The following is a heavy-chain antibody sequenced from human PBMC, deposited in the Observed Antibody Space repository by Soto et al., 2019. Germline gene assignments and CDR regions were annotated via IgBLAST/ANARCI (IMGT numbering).Heavy chain of an antibody. Sequence: QVQLVQSGAEVRGPGSSVKVSCKASGGTFSNYAINWVRQAPGQGLEWMGGILPIFGTAKYAQTFQGRVTITADRSTSTAYMELSSLRSEDTAVYSCPRARGGCTGTSCYHYFDYGLDVWGQGTTVTVSS. CDR1: GGTFSNYA. CDR3: PRARGGCTGTSCYHYFDYGLDV. V-gene: IGHV1-69*06. J-gene: IGHJ6*02. CDR2: ILPIFGTA. D-gene: IGHD1-1*01.